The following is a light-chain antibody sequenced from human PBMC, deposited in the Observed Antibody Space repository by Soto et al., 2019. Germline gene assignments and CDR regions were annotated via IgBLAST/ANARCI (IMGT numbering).Light chain of an antibody. Sequence: DIQMTQSPSSLSASVRDTVTITCRASQSISVHLNWYQQKPGEVPKLLIYAASNLHSGVPSRFSGCGSETDFALTISSLQPEDFATYYCQQSYITPYTFGQGTRLEIK. CDR1: QSISVH. V-gene: IGKV1-39*01. J-gene: IGKJ2*01. CDR3: QQSYITPYT. CDR2: AAS.